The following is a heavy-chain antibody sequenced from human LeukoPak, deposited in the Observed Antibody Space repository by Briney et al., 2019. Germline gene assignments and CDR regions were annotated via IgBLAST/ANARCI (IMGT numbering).Heavy chain of an antibody. J-gene: IGHJ4*02. Sequence: GGSLRPSCAASGFTFSSYAMSWVRQAPGKGLEWVSAISGSGGSTYYADSVKGRFTISRDNSKNTLYLLMSSLRVDDTAVYYCAKETSMQLWNYYYFDYWGQGALVTVSS. CDR2: ISGSGGST. CDR3: AKETSMQLWNYYYFDY. CDR1: GFTFSSYA. D-gene: IGHD3-10*01. V-gene: IGHV3-23*01.